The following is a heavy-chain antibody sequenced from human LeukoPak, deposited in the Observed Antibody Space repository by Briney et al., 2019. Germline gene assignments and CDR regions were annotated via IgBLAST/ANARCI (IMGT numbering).Heavy chain of an antibody. Sequence: PGGSLRLSCGASGFTFSSYAMSWVRQAPGKGLEWVSAISGSGGSTYYADSVKGRFTISRDNSKNTLYLQMNSLRAEDTAVYYCAKSSGWPNWFDPWGQGTLVTVSP. CDR1: GFTFSSYA. D-gene: IGHD6-19*01. CDR2: ISGSGGST. V-gene: IGHV3-23*01. J-gene: IGHJ5*02. CDR3: AKSSGWPNWFDP.